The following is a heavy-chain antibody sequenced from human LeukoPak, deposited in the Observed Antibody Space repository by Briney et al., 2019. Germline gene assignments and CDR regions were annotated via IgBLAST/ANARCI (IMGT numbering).Heavy chain of an antibody. J-gene: IGHJ5*02. CDR3: TRDSSSWYGAIAISWFDP. V-gene: IGHV3-15*01. CDR2: IKSKIHGGTT. D-gene: IGHD6-13*01. CDR1: GFTFSNAW. Sequence: PGGSLRLSCAASGFTFSNAWMSWVRQAPGKGLDWVGRIKSKIHGGTTDYAAPVKGRFAISRDDSKNTLFLQMNSLKTEDTAVYYCTRDSSSWYGAIAISWFDPWGQGTLVTVSS.